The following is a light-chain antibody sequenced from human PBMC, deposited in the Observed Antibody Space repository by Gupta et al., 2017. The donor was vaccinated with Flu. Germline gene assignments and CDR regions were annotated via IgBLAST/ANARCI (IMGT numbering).Light chain of an antibody. Sequence: TVVTHEPSFSVSPGWTVTLTCGVNSGSVSTSHYPSWYQQTPGQAPRTLIYTTNVRSSGVPGRFSGSILGNKAALTITGAQADEESDYYCMRDIDSGMWVFGGGTKVTVL. J-gene: IGLJ3*02. CDR3: MRDIDSGMWV. CDR2: TTN. V-gene: IGLV8-61*01. CDR1: SGSVSTSHY.